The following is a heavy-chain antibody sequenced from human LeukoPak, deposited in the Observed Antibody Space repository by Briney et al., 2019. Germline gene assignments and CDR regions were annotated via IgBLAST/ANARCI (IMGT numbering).Heavy chain of an antibody. Sequence: GGSLRLSCAASRFSFSTYPMDWVRQAPGKGLEWVSGISASGDVTFHADPVKGRFTISRDNSKNTLYLQMTSLRAEDTAEYYCAKSLFTSATGTGRAFHIWGQGTMVTVSS. CDR2: ISASGDVT. CDR1: RFSFSTYP. CDR3: AKSLFTSATGTGRAFHI. V-gene: IGHV3-23*01. J-gene: IGHJ3*02. D-gene: IGHD1-1*01.